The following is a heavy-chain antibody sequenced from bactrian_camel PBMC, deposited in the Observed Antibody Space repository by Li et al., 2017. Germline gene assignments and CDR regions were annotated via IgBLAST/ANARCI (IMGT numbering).Heavy chain of an antibody. V-gene: IGHV3S9*01. Sequence: HVQLVESGGGLVQPGGSLRLSCATSGFTFGTYRISWVRQVSGKGLDWVSEIVTDGNKYYADSVKGRFTISRDNAGNTVYLQMNSLNAEDTGMYYCAANVFCSQWRTSLSGIGYNHWGQGTQVTVS. CDR1: GFTFGTYR. D-gene: IGHD1*01. CDR3: AANVFCSQWRTSLSGIGYNH. J-gene: IGHJ4*01. CDR2: IVTDGNK.